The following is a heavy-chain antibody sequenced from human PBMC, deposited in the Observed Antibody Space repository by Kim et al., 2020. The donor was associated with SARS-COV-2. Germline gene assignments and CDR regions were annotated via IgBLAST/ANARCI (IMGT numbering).Heavy chain of an antibody. D-gene: IGHD1-26*01. V-gene: IGHV3-30*02. Sequence: DSLKGRFTVSRDNSKNTVHHQMNGLRVEDTAVYYCAKAFSGSFYGQDAFDVWGQGAVVPVSS. J-gene: IGHJ3*01. CDR3: AKAFSGSFYGQDAFDV.